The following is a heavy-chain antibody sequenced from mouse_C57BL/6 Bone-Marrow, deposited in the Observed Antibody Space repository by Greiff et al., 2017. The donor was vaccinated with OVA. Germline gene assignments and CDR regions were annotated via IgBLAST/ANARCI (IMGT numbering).Heavy chain of an antibody. CDR1: GYSITSGYY. V-gene: IGHV3-6*01. CDR2: ISYDGSN. Sequence: DVHLVESGPGLVKPSQSLSLTCSVTGYSITSGYYWNWIRQFPGNKLEWMGYISYDGSNNYNPSLKNRISITRDTSKNQFFLKLNSVTTEDTATYYCALYSNYGSWFAYWGQGTLVTVSA. CDR3: ALYSNYGSWFAY. D-gene: IGHD2-5*01. J-gene: IGHJ3*01.